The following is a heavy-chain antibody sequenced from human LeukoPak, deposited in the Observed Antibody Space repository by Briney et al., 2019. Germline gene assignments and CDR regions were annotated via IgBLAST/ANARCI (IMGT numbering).Heavy chain of an antibody. D-gene: IGHD3-3*01. Sequence: ASVKVSCTASGYTFSDYYIHWLRQAPGQGLEWMGWINPNSGVSNYAQKFRGRVTMTRDTSISTAYMELSRLTSDDTAVYYCARVKGRVFGVITTKERYFDYWGQGTLVTVSS. CDR3: ARVKGRVFGVITTKERYFDY. CDR1: GYTFSDYY. J-gene: IGHJ4*02. CDR2: INPNSGVS. V-gene: IGHV1-2*02.